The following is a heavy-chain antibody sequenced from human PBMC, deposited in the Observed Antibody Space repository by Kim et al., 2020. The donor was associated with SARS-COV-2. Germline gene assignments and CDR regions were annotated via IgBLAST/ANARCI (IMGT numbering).Heavy chain of an antibody. CDR2: ISGSGGST. CDR3: AKIITSLGIFRPRGSPGGMDV. CDR1: GFTFSSYA. Sequence: GGSLRLSCAASGFTFSSYAMSWVRQAPGKGLEWVSAISGSGGSTYYADSVKGRFTISRDNSKNTLYLQMNSLRAEDTAVYYCAKIITSLGIFRPRGSPGGMDVWGQGTTVTVSS. V-gene: IGHV3-23*01. J-gene: IGHJ6*02. D-gene: IGHD2-15*01.